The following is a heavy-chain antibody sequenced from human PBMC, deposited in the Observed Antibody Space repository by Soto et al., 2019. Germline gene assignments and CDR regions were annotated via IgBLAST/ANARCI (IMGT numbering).Heavy chain of an antibody. CDR3: AKDLPGYGSGSYYSDFDY. CDR1: GFTFSSYA. V-gene: IGHV3-23*01. D-gene: IGHD3-10*01. CDR2: ISGSGGST. J-gene: IGHJ4*02. Sequence: GGSLRLSCAASGFTFSSYAMSWVRQAPGKGLEWVSAISGSGGSTYYADSVKGRFTISRDNSKNTLYLQMNSLRAEDTAVYYCAKDLPGYGSGSYYSDFDYWGQGTLVTVSS.